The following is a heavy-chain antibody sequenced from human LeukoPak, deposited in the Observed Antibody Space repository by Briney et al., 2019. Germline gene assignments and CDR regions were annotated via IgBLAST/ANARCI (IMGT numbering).Heavy chain of an antibody. CDR2: IYSGGST. CDR3: ARAQYSSSWYGDY. D-gene: IGHD6-13*01. CDR1: GFPVTRTY. Sequence: GGSLRLSCTASGFPVTRTYMSWVRQAPGKGLEWVSVIYSGGSTMYADSVKGRFTISRDNSKNTLYLQMNSLRAEDTAVYYCARAQYSSSWYGDYWGQGTLVTVSS. V-gene: IGHV3-66*02. J-gene: IGHJ4*02.